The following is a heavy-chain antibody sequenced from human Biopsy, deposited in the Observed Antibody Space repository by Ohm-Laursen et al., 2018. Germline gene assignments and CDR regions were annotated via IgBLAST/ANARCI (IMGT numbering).Heavy chain of an antibody. J-gene: IGHJ4*02. CDR3: GNEVHGRDY. Sequence: QTLSLTCVVFGKTFSDYQWSWIRQPPGKGLEWIGQINQAGTTNYNPSLKSRVSISADASKYEFSLRLTSVTAADTAVYLCGNEVHGRDYWGLGAQVTVSS. V-gene: IGHV4-34*08. D-gene: IGHD2-15*01. CDR2: INQAGTT. CDR1: GKTFSDYQ.